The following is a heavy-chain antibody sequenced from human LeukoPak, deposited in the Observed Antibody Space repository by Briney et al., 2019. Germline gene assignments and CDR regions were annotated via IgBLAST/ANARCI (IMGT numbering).Heavy chain of an antibody. J-gene: IGHJ4*02. CDR3: ARGSLWSGYSY. CDR2: IYYSGST. D-gene: IGHD3-3*01. Sequence: PSETLSLTCAVYGGSFSGYYWSWLRQHPGKGLEWIGYIYYSGSTYYNPSLKSRVTISVDTSKNQFSLKLSSVTAADTAVYYCARGSLWSGYSYWGQGTLVTVSS. V-gene: IGHV4-31*11. CDR1: GGSFSGYY.